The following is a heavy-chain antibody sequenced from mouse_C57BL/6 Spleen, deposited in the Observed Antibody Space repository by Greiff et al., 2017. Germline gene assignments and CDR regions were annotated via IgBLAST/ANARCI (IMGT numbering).Heavy chain of an antibody. CDR2: IDPSDSET. CDR1: GYTFTSYW. J-gene: IGHJ2*01. D-gene: IGHD1-2*01. V-gene: IGHV1-52*01. Sequence: VQLQQPGAELVRPGSSVKLSCKASGYTFTSYWMHWVKQRPIQGLEWIGNIDPSDSETHYNQKFKDKATLTVDKSSSTAYMQLSSLTSEDSAVYYCARRDGLYYFDYWGQGTTLTVSS. CDR3: ARRDGLYYFDY.